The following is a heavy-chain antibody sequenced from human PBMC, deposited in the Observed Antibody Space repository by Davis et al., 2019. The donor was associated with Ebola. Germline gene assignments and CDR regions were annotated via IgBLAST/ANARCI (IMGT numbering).Heavy chain of an antibody. CDR2: ISAYNGNT. J-gene: IGHJ4*02. D-gene: IGHD1-26*01. CDR1: GYTFTRYD. CDR3: ARDRGSYPFDY. Sequence: ASVKVSCKASGYTFTRYDINWVRQAPGQGLEWMGWISAYNGNTNYAQKLQGRVTMTTDTSTSTAYMELRSLRSDDTAVYYCARDRGSYPFDYWGQGTLVTVSS. V-gene: IGHV1-18*01.